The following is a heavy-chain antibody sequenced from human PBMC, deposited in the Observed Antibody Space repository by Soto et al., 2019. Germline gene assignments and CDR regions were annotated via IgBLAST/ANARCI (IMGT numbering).Heavy chain of an antibody. CDR1: GGSISSGGYY. CDR2: IYYSGST. V-gene: IGHV4-31*03. D-gene: IGHD3-10*01. Sequence: PSETLSLTCTVSGGSISSGGYYWSWIRQHPGKGLEWIGYIYYSGSTYYNPSLKSRVTISVDTSKNQFSLKLGSVTAADTAVYYCANLGSFTSVSGHITSFEFWGQGTLVTAPQ. CDR3: ANLGSFTSVSGHITSFEF. J-gene: IGHJ4*02.